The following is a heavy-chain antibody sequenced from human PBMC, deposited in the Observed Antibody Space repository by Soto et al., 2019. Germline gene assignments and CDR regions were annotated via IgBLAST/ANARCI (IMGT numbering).Heavy chain of an antibody. J-gene: IGHJ5*02. V-gene: IGHV1-46*01. Sequence: QVQLVQSGAEVKKPGASVMLSCKASGYTFTDYYMHWVRQAPGQGLEWMGIINPDGGSTRYAEKFQGRVTMTRDTSTSTFYMELSSLRSEDTAVYYCAKVPRGGVIITTYSAHIDLWGQGTLVTVSS. CDR1: GYTFTDYY. CDR2: INPDGGST. D-gene: IGHD3-3*01. CDR3: AKVPRGGVIITTYSAHIDL.